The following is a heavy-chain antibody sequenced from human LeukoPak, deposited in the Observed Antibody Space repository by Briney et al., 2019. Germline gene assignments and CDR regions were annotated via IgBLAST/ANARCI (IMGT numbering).Heavy chain of an antibody. CDR2: ICKSGGST. Sequence: GGSLRLSCAASGFTFSSYAMSWVRQAPGRGLEWVSAICKSGGSTFYADSVKGRFTISRDNSKNTLYLQMNSPRAEDTAVYYCASTIWFGEQEDYWGQGTLVTVSS. J-gene: IGHJ4*02. D-gene: IGHD3-10*01. CDR3: ASTIWFGEQEDY. V-gene: IGHV3-23*01. CDR1: GFTFSSYA.